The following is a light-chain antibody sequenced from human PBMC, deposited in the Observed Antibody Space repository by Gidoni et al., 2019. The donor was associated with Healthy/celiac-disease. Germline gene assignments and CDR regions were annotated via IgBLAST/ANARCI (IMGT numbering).Light chain of an antibody. CDR3: LKYNSAPWT. J-gene: IGKJ1*01. CDR2: AAS. Sequence: DIQMTQSPSSLSASVGDRVTITCRASQGIRNDLAWYQQKPGKVPKLLIYAASTLQSGVPSRFSGSGSGTDFTLTISSLQPEDFATYYCLKYNSAPWTFGQGTKVEIK. CDR1: QGIRND. V-gene: IGKV1-27*01.